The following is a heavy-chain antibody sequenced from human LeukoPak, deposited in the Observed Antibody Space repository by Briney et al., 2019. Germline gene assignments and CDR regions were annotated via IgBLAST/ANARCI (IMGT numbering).Heavy chain of an antibody. CDR2: INPNSGDT. CDR1: GYTFTDYY. Sequence: GASVKVSCKASGYTFTDYYLHWVRQAPGQGLEWMGWINPNSGDTNYAQKFQGRVTMTRDTSINTAYMELNRLRSDDTAVYFCAGSERYQLLSYSWGQGTLVTVSS. J-gene: IGHJ4*02. CDR3: AGSERYQLLSYS. V-gene: IGHV1-2*02. D-gene: IGHD2-2*01.